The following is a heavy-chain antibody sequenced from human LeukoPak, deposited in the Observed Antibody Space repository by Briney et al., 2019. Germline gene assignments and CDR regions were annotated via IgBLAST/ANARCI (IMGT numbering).Heavy chain of an antibody. D-gene: IGHD3-16*02. CDR2: IYYSGST. J-gene: IGHJ4*02. CDR1: GDSIRRDNYY. V-gene: IGHV4-39*01. CDR3: ATHPLLDY. Sequence: SETLSLTCTVSGDSIRRDNYYWGWIRQPPGKGLEWMGSIYYSGSTYYNPSLKSRVSISVDPSKSQFSLKLTSVTAADTAVYYCATHPLLDYWGQGSLVTVSS.